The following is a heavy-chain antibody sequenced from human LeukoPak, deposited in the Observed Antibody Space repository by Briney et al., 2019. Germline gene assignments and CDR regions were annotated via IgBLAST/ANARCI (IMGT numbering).Heavy chain of an antibody. Sequence: GSLLLSCAASGFTFSSYAMSWVRPAAGKGLEWVSSISSSGGSTYYADSVKGRFTISRDYFKNTLFLQMNSLRAEDTAVYYCARANYCSGGSCYPGGYFDYWGQGTLVTVSS. D-gene: IGHD2-15*01. J-gene: IGHJ4*02. V-gene: IGHV3-23*01. CDR3: ARANYCSGGSCYPGGYFDY. CDR1: GFTFSSYA. CDR2: ISSSGGST.